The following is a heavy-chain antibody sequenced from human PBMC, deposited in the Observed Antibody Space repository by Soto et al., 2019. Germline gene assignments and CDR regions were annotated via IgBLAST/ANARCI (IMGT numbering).Heavy chain of an antibody. CDR2: IYYSGST. J-gene: IGHJ6*02. Sequence: SETLSLTCTVSGGSVSSGSYYWSWIRQPPGKGLEWIGYIYYSGSTNYNPSLKSRVTISVDTSKNQFSLKLSSVTAADTAVYYCARDRGLTWLSHPPAAASISYGMDVWGQGTTVTVSS. D-gene: IGHD3-9*01. CDR3: ARDRGLTWLSHPPAAASISYGMDV. V-gene: IGHV4-61*01. CDR1: GGSVSSGSYY.